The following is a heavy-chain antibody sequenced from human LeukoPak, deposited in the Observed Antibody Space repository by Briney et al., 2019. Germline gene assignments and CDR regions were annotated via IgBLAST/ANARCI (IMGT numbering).Heavy chain of an antibody. J-gene: IGHJ4*02. CDR2: IKHSGCT. D-gene: IGHD2-15*01. CDR3: ARGRRKVVVAGAGRGGFDY. CDR1: VGSFCGDY. V-gene: IGHV4-34*01. Sequence: SETLCLSCAVSVGSFCGDYWSRVREPPGKGLEWIGEIKHSGCTDYNPSRESRVTISVDTSKNQFSLKLTSVTAADTAVYYCARGRRKVVVAGAGRGGFDYWGQETLVTVSS.